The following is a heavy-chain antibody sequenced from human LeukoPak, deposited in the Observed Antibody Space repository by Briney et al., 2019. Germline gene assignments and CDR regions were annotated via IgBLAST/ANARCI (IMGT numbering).Heavy chain of an antibody. V-gene: IGHV3-48*04. CDR3: ARTQYNWNVLGYFDY. J-gene: IGHJ4*02. CDR2: ISSSGSTI. Sequence: GGSLRLSCAASGFTFSSYSMNWVRQAPGKGLEWVSYISSSGSTIYYADSVKGRFTISRDNAKNSLYLQMNSLRAEDTAVYYCARTQYNWNVLGYFDYWGQGTLVTVSS. CDR1: GFTFSSYS. D-gene: IGHD1-1*01.